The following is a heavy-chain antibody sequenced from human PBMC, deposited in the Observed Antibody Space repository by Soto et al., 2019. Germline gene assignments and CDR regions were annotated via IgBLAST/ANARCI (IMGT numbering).Heavy chain of an antibody. V-gene: IGHV3-7*01. D-gene: IGHD3-22*01. Sequence: EVQLVESGGGLVQPGGSLRLSCAASGFTFSSYWMSWVRHISGKGLEWVANLKEDGSEKDYVDSVKSRFTISRDNARNSLYLQMNSLRAEDTAVYYCARVNYDTHGGGFDIWGRGTMVTVSS. CDR1: GFTFSSYW. CDR2: LKEDGSEK. J-gene: IGHJ3*02. CDR3: ARVNYDTHGGGFDI.